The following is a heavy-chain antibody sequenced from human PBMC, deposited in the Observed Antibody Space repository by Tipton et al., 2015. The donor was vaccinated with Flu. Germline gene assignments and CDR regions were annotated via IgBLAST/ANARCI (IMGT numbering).Heavy chain of an antibody. J-gene: IGHJ5*02. D-gene: IGHD4-11*01. Sequence: TLSLTCAVSGDSISSDYYWGWIRQFPGKGLEWIGTVSRTGSTIYNPSLKSRVAISIDRSKNQFSLNLKSVTAGDMAVYYCASRDYSNYVSDPKSWFDPWGQGTLVAVSS. CDR3: ASRDYSNYVSDPKSWFDP. V-gene: IGHV4-38-2*01. CDR2: VSRTGST. CDR1: GDSISSDYY.